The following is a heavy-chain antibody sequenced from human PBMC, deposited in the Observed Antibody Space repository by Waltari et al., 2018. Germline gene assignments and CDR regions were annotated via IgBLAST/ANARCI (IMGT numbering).Heavy chain of an antibody. J-gene: IGHJ3*02. D-gene: IGHD6-19*01. Sequence: QVQLQESGPGLVKPSETLSLTCTVSGGSISSPYWRWIRQPPGKGLEWIGYIYYSGSTNYIPSLKRRITISVDTSKNQFSLKLSSVTAADTAVYYCARPIDSSGWTDAFDIWGQGTMVTVSS. CDR1: GGSISSPY. V-gene: IGHV4-59*11. CDR2: IYYSGST. CDR3: ARPIDSSGWTDAFDI.